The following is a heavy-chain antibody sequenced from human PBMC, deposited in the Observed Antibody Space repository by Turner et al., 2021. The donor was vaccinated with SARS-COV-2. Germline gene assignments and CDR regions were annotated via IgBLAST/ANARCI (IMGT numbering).Heavy chain of an antibody. Sequence: QLQLQESGPGLVKSSGTLSLTCTVSGDSLSGRVHHWPWIRQPPGKGLEWVGNIYLCGSANYNPSLRNRATTLVDTSKNQFSPTLTSVTAADTAVYFCARQAETAEIPAAYFDHWGQGNLLPVSS. D-gene: IGHD2-2*01. CDR2: IYLCGSA. J-gene: IGHJ4*02. CDR3: ARQAETAEIPAAYFDH. CDR1: GDSLSGRVHH. V-gene: IGHV4-39*01.